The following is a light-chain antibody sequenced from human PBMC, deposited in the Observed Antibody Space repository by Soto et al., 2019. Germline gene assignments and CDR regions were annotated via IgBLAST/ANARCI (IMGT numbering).Light chain of an antibody. CDR1: SSDVGSYNS. V-gene: IGLV2-23*01. CDR2: EGS. J-gene: IGLJ1*01. Sequence: QSVLTQPASVSGSPGQSIAISCTGTSSDVGSYNSVSWYQQHPGKAPKLMIYEGSKRPSGVSDRFSGSKSGNTASLTISGLKAEHEDAYYCCSYAGNPYVFGTGTKVTV. CDR3: CSYAGNPYV.